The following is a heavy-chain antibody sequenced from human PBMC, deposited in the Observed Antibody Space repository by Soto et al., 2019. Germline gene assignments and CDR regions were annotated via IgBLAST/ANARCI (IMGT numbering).Heavy chain of an antibody. D-gene: IGHD4-4*01. V-gene: IGHV3-21*01. CDR2: ISSSSYI. CDR3: ARLRVPTVTGNDAFDI. J-gene: IGHJ3*02. CDR1: GFTFSSYS. Sequence: GGSLRLSCTASGFTFSSYSMNWVRQAPGKGLEWVSSISSSSYIYYADSVKGRFTISRDNAKNSLYLQMNSLRAEDTAVYYCARLRVPTVTGNDAFDIWGQGTMVTVSS.